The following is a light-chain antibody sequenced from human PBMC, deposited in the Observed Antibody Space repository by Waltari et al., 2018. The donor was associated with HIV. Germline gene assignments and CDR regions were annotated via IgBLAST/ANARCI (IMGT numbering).Light chain of an antibody. CDR1: SSDGGDYNS. J-gene: IGLJ1*01. CDR2: DVS. Sequence: QSALTQPRSVSGSPGQSVTISCTGTSSDGGDYNSVSWYQQHPGKAPKLMIYDVSKWPSGVPDRFSGSKSGNTASLTISGLQAEDEADYYCCSYAGTYTYVFGTGTKVTVL. V-gene: IGLV2-11*01. CDR3: CSYAGTYTYV.